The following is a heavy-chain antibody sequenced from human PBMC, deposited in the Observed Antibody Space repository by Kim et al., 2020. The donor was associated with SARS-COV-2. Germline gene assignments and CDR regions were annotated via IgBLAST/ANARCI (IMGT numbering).Heavy chain of an antibody. CDR2: ITHDGGNK. CDR1: GFTFSSDG. Sequence: GGSLRLSCEASGFTFSSDGMHWVRQAPGKGLEWVSAITHDGGNKYYADSVKGRFTISRDNSKNTLYLQMNSLRDEDTAVYYCARWIVGSGSSYFDYWGQGTRVTVSS. V-gene: IGHV3-33*05. D-gene: IGHD3-10*01. J-gene: IGHJ4*02. CDR3: ARWIVGSGSSYFDY.